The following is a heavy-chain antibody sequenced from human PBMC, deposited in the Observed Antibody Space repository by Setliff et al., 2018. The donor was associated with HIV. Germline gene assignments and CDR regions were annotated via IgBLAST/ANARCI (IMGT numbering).Heavy chain of an antibody. CDR2: IYYSGST. V-gene: IGHV4-39*07. Sequence: PSETLSLTCTVSAGSIRSSTYYWAWIRQPPGKGLEWIGTIYYSGSTYYNPSLKSRVTISVDTSKNQFSLKLSSVTAADTAVYYCARGPGHDSSGYYYDYYYMDVWGKGTTVTVSS. CDR3: ARGPGHDSSGYYYDYYYMDV. D-gene: IGHD3-22*01. CDR1: AGSIRSSTYY. J-gene: IGHJ6*03.